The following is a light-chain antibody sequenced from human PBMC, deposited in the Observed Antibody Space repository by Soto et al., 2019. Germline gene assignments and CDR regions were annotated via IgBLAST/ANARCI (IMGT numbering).Light chain of an antibody. CDR1: QGISSY. CDR3: QQLNSYPFT. Sequence: DIQLTQSPSFLSASVGDRVTITCRASQGISSYLAWYQQKPGKAPKILIYAASTLQSGVPSRFSGSASGTEFTLTISSLQPEDCATYYCQQLNSYPFTFGGGTKVEIK. CDR2: AAS. J-gene: IGKJ4*01. V-gene: IGKV1-9*01.